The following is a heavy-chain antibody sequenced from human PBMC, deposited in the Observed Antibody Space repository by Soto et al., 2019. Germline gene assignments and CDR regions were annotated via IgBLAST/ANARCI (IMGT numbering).Heavy chain of an antibody. CDR3: ARVLNYYGSGSYYNVDYYYGMDV. J-gene: IGHJ6*02. Sequence: GGSLRLYCAASGFTFSSYSMNWVRQAPGKGLEWVSSISSSSSYIYYADSVKGRFTISRDNAKNSLYLQMNSLRAEDTAVYYCARVLNYYGSGSYYNVDYYYGMDVWGQGTTVTVSS. V-gene: IGHV3-21*01. CDR2: ISSSSSYI. D-gene: IGHD3-10*01. CDR1: GFTFSSYS.